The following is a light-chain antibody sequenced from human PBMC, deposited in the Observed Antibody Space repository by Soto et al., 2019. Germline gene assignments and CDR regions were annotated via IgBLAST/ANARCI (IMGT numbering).Light chain of an antibody. CDR3: QQSYSNPIT. CDR2: WAS. Sequence: DIVMTQSPDSLAVSLGERTTINCKSSQSVLYSSTNRNHLAWYQQKPGQAPKLLIYWASIRESGVPDRVSGSGSGTYYTLTISSLQAEDVALYYCQQSYSNPITFGQGTRLEIK. V-gene: IGKV4-1*01. CDR1: QSVLYSSTNRNH. J-gene: IGKJ5*01.